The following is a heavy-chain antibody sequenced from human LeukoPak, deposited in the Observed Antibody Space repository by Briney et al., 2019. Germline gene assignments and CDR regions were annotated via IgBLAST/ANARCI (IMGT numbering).Heavy chain of an antibody. D-gene: IGHD3-3*01. J-gene: IGHJ4*02. V-gene: IGHV3-21*01. CDR1: GFIFKSYS. CDR2: IDPSTTRI. Sequence: GGSLRLPCAASGFIFKSYSMNWVRQAPGEGLEWVSAIDPSTTRIWYAGSVRGRFTVSRDNAKNSLDLQMNSLRDEDTAVYYCARDSGVDAHIDYWGQGTLVTVSA. CDR3: ARDSGVDAHIDY.